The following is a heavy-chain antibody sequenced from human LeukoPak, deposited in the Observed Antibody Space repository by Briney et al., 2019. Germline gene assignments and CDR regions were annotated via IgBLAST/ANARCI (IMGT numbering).Heavy chain of an antibody. CDR3: ARAGVVVPAALFY. Sequence: ASVKVSCKASGYTFNGYYMHWVRQAPGQGLEWRGWINPNIGGTNYAQKFQGRVTMTRDTSISTAYMELSTLRSDDTAVYYCARAGVVVPAALFYWGQGTLVTVSS. D-gene: IGHD2-2*01. V-gene: IGHV1-2*02. CDR2: INPNIGGT. CDR1: GYTFNGYY. J-gene: IGHJ4*02.